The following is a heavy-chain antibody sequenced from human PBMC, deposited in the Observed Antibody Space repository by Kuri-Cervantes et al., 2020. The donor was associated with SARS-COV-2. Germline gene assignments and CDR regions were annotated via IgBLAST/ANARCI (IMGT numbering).Heavy chain of an antibody. CDR2: INPNSGGT. V-gene: IGHV1-2*02. Sequence: ASVKVSCKASGYTFTGYYMHWVRQAPGQGLEWMGWINPNSGGTNYAQKFQGRVTMTRDTSISTAYMELSRLRSDDTAVYYCARVWSGYSLHPPHFDYWGQGTLVTVSS. D-gene: IGHD3-3*01. J-gene: IGHJ4*02. CDR1: GYTFTGYY. CDR3: ARVWSGYSLHPPHFDY.